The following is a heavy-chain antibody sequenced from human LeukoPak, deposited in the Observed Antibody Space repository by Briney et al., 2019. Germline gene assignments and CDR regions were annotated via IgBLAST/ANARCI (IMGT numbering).Heavy chain of an antibody. CDR3: TGTYYYDSSGYQT. D-gene: IGHD3-22*01. Sequence: GGSLRLSCAASGFTFSGSAMHWVRQASGKGLEWVGRIRSKANSYATAYAASVKGRFTISRDDSKNTVYLQMNSLKTEDTAVYYCTGTYYYDSSGYQTWGQGTLVTVSS. CDR2: IRSKANSYAT. CDR1: GFTFSGSA. J-gene: IGHJ4*02. V-gene: IGHV3-73*01.